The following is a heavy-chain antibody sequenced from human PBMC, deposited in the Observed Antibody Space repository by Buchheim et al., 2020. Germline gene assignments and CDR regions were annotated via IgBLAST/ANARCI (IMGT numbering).Heavy chain of an antibody. V-gene: IGHV4-31*03. J-gene: IGHJ5*02. CDR1: GGSISNGGYY. CDR2: IHYSGST. CDR3: ARSPRDFGSGSAIDP. D-gene: IGHD3-10*01. Sequence: QVQLQESGPGLVKPSQTLALTGTVSGGSISNGGYYWSWIRQHPGKGLEWIGYIHYSGSTYYNPSLKSRVTISVDTSKNQFSLKLSSVTAADTAVYYCARSPRDFGSGSAIDPWGQGTL.